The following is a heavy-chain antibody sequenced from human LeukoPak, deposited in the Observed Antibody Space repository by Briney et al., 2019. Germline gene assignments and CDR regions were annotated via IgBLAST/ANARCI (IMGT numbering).Heavy chain of an antibody. CDR1: GDIFSSNSAA. J-gene: IGHJ6*02. Sequence: SQTLSLTCAISGDIFSSNSAAWHWIRQSPSRGLEWLGRTYYRSKLYNDYAVSVKSRITINPDTSKNQFSLQLNSVPPEDTAVYYCARESGGPGYDILTGYYTPRYYYGMDVWGQGTTVTVSS. CDR3: ARESGGPGYDILTGYYTPRYYYGMDV. D-gene: IGHD3-9*01. V-gene: IGHV6-1*01. CDR2: TYYRSKLYN.